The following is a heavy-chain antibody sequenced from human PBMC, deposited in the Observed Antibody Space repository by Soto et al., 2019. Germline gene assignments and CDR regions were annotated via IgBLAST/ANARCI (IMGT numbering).Heavy chain of an antibody. CDR3: AREWASPNGWPRTPNYGMDV. CDR2: IIPIFGTA. V-gene: IGHV1-69*01. Sequence: QVQLVQSGAEVKKPGSSVKVSCKASGGTFSSYAISWVRQAPGQGLEWMGGIIPIFGTANYAQKFQGRVTITADESTSTAYMELSSLRSEDTAVYYCAREWASPNGWPRTPNYGMDVWGQGTTVTVSS. CDR1: GGTFSSYA. J-gene: IGHJ6*02. D-gene: IGHD6-19*01.